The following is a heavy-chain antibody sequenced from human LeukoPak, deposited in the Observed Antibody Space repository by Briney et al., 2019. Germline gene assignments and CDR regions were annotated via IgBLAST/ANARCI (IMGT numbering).Heavy chain of an antibody. CDR2: IYSGGST. V-gene: IGHV3-53*05. J-gene: IGHJ6*02. CDR1: GFTVSGNY. Sequence: GGSLRLSCAASGFTVSGNYMTWVRQAPGEGLEWVSLIYSGGSTFYADSVKGRFTISRDNSKNTLYLQMSSLRAEGTAVYFCVRGYSFGPYGMDVWGQGTTVTVSS. D-gene: IGHD2-15*01. CDR3: VRGYSFGPYGMDV.